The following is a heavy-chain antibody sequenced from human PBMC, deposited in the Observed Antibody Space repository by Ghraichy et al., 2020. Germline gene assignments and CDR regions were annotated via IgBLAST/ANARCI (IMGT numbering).Heavy chain of an antibody. V-gene: IGHV1-69*10. J-gene: IGHJ3*02. D-gene: IGHD1-26*01. CDR2: IIPIFGIA. Sequence: SVKVSCKASGGTFSSYAISWVRQAPGQGLEWMGGIIPIFGIANYAQKFQGRVTITADKSTSTAYMELSSLRSEDTAVYYCARPSGELLPRSDAFGIWGQGTMVTVSS. CDR1: GGTFSSYA. CDR3: ARPSGELLPRSDAFGI.